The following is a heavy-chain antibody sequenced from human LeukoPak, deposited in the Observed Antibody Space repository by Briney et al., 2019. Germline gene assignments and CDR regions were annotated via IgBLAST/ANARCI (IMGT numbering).Heavy chain of an antibody. J-gene: IGHJ4*02. V-gene: IGHV3-11*01. Sequence: PGGSLRLSCAASGFTFSDYYMSWIRQAPGKALEWVSYISSSGSTINYADSVKGRFTISRDSAKKSLFLQMNSLRAEDTAVYYCARVGSSGYPIDYWGQGTLVTVSS. CDR2: ISSSGSTI. CDR3: ARVGSSGYPIDY. CDR1: GFTFSDYY. D-gene: IGHD3-22*01.